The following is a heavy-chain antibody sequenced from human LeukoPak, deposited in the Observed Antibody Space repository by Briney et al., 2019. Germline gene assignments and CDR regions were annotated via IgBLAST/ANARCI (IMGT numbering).Heavy chain of an antibody. D-gene: IGHD3-22*01. CDR3: ATLGEYYDSSGYYYN. Sequence: PSETLSLTCAVYGGSFSGYYWSWIRQPPGKGLEWIGEINHSGSTNYNPSLKSRVTISVDSSKNQFSLKLTSVTAADTAVYYCATLGEYYDSSGYYYNWGQGTLVTVSS. V-gene: IGHV4-34*01. CDR1: GGSFSGYY. J-gene: IGHJ4*02. CDR2: INHSGST.